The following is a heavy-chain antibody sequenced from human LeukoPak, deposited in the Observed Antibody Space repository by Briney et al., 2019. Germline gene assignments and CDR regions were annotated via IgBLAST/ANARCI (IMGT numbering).Heavy chain of an antibody. CDR1: GYSLGKNYY. CDR3: ARYDSRGSASTKFDY. J-gene: IGHJ4*02. CDR2: IYGRAST. V-gene: IGHV4-38-2*01. Sequence: SETLSLTCAVSGYSLGKNYYWGWIRQSPGRGLEWIGKIYGRASTSYNPSLMNRVTMSVDTSKNHFSLQLTSVTAADTAVYYCARYDSRGSASTKFDYWGPGILVTISS. D-gene: IGHD3-16*01.